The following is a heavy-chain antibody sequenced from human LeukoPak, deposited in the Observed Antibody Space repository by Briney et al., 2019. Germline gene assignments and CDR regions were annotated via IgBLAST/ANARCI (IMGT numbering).Heavy chain of an antibody. CDR2: ISWDGGST. D-gene: IGHD5-12*01. CDR1: GFTFDDYA. J-gene: IGHJ6*04. Sequence: GGSLRLYCAASGFTFDDYAMHWGRQAPGKGLEWVSLISWDGGSTYYADSVKGRFTISRDNSRHTLYLQMNSLGAEDTALYYCAKDKEYSGFGPILIGYYYGMDVWGKGTTVTVSS. CDR3: AKDKEYSGFGPILIGYYYGMDV. V-gene: IGHV3-43D*04.